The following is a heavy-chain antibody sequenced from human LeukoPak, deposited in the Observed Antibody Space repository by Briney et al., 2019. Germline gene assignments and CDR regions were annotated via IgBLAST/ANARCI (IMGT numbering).Heavy chain of an antibody. Sequence: ASVKVSCKVSGYTLTELSMHWVRQAPGKGLEWMGGFDPEDGETIYAQKFQGRVTMTEDTSTDTAYMELSSLRSEDTAVYYCGRENYYDGSGSPSASAPIDHWGQGTLVTVSS. CDR3: GRENYYDGSGSPSASAPIDH. CDR2: FDPEDGET. D-gene: IGHD3-22*01. J-gene: IGHJ4*02. V-gene: IGHV1-24*01. CDR1: GYTLTELS.